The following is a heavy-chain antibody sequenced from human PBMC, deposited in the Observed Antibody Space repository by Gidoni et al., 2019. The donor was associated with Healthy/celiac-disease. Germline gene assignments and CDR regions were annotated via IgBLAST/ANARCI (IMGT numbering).Heavy chain of an antibody. Sequence: HVQLQESAPVLVKPSGTLYLTCAVSGGYISSSTWWSWVRHPPGKGLEWIGEIYHSGSTNYNPSLKSRVTISVDKSKNQCSLKLSSVTAADTAVYYCARDLQLWGSGWFDPWGQGTLVTVSS. D-gene: IGHD5-18*01. CDR3: ARDLQLWGSGWFDP. J-gene: IGHJ5*02. V-gene: IGHV4-4*02. CDR1: GGYISSSTW. CDR2: IYHSGST.